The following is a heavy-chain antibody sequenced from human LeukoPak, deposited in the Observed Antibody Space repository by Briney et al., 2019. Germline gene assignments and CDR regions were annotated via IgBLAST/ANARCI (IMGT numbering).Heavy chain of an antibody. J-gene: IGHJ4*02. Sequence: KPSETLSLTCTVSGGSISSYYWKWVRQPPGKGLEWIGYIHHSGSTDNNPSLKSRVTMSVDTSKNQFSLKVTSVTAADTAVYFCPRGGCCTSTSCDFDYWGQGTLVTVSS. D-gene: IGHD2-2*01. CDR2: IHHSGST. CDR3: PRGGCCTSTSCDFDY. V-gene: IGHV4-59*01. CDR1: GGSISSYY.